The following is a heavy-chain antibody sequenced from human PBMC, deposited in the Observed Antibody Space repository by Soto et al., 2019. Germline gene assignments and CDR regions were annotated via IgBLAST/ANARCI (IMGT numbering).Heavy chain of an antibody. CDR3: ARDLSYSSSNFGYGMDV. CDR1: GGSISSGDYY. D-gene: IGHD6-6*01. CDR2: VHYSGST. V-gene: IGHV4-61*08. Sequence: PSETLSLTCTVSGGSISSGDYYWTWIRQSPGKGLEWIGYVHYSGSTNYNPSLKSRVTISVDKSKNQFSLRLISVTAADTAMYYCARDLSYSSSNFGYGMDVWGQGTTVTVSS. J-gene: IGHJ6*02.